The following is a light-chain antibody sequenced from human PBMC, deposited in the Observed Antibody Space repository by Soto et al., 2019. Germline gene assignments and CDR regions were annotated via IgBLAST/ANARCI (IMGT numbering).Light chain of an antibody. CDR1: QSISNW. Sequence: ETPMTQSISTLSESLLDRVTIKFRASQSISNWLAWYQQKPGKAPKLLIYDASSLESGVSLRFSGSGSGTEFTLTISSLEPEDFAVYYCQQRSKWLTFGGGTKVDI. J-gene: IGKJ4*01. CDR3: QQRSKWLT. CDR2: DAS. V-gene: IGKV1-5*01.